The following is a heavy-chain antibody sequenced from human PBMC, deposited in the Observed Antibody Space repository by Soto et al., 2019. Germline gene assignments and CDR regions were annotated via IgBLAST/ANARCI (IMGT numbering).Heavy chain of an antibody. CDR3: ARGGSGYYSYNWFDP. Sequence: SETLSLTCTVSGGSISSGGYYWSWIRQHPGRGLEWIGYIYYSGGTYYNPSLKSGVTISVDTSKNQFSLKLSSVTAADTAVYYCARGGSGYYSYNWFDPWGQGTLVTVSS. CDR2: IYYSGGT. J-gene: IGHJ5*02. CDR1: GGSISSGGYY. D-gene: IGHD3-22*01. V-gene: IGHV4-31*03.